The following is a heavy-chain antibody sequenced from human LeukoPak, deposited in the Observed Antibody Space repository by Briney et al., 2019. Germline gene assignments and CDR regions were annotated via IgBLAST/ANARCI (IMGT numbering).Heavy chain of an antibody. J-gene: IGHJ6*03. CDR1: GGSISSSSYY. Sequence: SETLSLTCTVSGGSISSSSYYWGWIRQPPGKGLEWIGSIYYSGSTYYNPSLKSRVTISVDTSKNQFSLKLSSVTAADTAVYYCASGYCSSTSCYNYYYYMDVWGKGTTVTASS. V-gene: IGHV4-39*01. CDR2: IYYSGST. D-gene: IGHD2-2*02. CDR3: ASGYCSSTSCYNYYYYMDV.